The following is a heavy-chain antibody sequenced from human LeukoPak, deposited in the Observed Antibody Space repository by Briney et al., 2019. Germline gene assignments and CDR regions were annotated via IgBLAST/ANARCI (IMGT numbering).Heavy chain of an antibody. D-gene: IGHD6-13*01. CDR2: INPNSGGT. V-gene: IGHV1-2*04. CDR3: ARSVYSSSWSIFDYYYYGMDV. J-gene: IGHJ6*02. CDR1: GYTFTGYY. Sequence: ASVKASCKPSGYTFTGYYLHWVRRAPGQGLEWMGWINPNSGGTNYAQKFQGWVTMTRDTSISTAYMELSRLRSDDTAVYYCARSVYSSSWSIFDYYYYGMDVWGQGTTVTVSS.